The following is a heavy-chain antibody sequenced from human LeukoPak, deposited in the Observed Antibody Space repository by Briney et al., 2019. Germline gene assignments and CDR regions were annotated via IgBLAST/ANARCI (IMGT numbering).Heavy chain of an antibody. CDR2: FDPEDGET. Sequence: ASVKVSCKVSGYTLTELSMHWVRQAPGKGLEWMGRFDPEDGETIYAQKFQGRVTMTEDTSTDTAYMDLRSLRSEDTAMYYCGTVVAVATFDYWGQGTLVTVSS. D-gene: IGHD6-19*01. V-gene: IGHV1-24*01. CDR1: GYTLTELS. CDR3: GTVVAVATFDY. J-gene: IGHJ4*02.